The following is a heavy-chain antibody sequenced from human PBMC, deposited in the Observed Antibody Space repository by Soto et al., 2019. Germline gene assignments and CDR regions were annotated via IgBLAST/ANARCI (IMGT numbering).Heavy chain of an antibody. V-gene: IGHV1-3*01. CDR2: INAGNGNT. J-gene: IGHJ6*02. CDR1: GYSFASYA. D-gene: IGHD3-9*01. Sequence: ASVKVSCKASGYSFASYAMHWVRQAPGQRLEWMGWINAGNGNTKYSQKFQGRVTITRDTSASTAYMELSSLRSEDTAVYYCARRLIRYFDRLEGQNYGXDVWGQGTTVTVSS. CDR3: ARRLIRYFDRLEGQNYGXDV.